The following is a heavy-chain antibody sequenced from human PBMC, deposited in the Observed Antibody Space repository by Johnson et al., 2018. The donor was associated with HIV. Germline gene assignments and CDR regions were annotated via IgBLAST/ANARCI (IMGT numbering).Heavy chain of an antibody. J-gene: IGHJ3*02. CDR2: IKEDGSEK. D-gene: IGHD6-13*01. CDR3: AETPGIAAAGTGYAFDI. Sequence: VQLVESGGHLVQPGGSLRLSCAASGFTFRSYWMSWVRQAPGKGLEWVANIKEDGSEKYYVDSVKGRFTISRDNAKNSVYLQMNSLRAEDTAVYYCAETPGIAAAGTGYAFDIWGQGTMVTVSS. CDR1: GFTFRSYW. V-gene: IGHV3-7*02.